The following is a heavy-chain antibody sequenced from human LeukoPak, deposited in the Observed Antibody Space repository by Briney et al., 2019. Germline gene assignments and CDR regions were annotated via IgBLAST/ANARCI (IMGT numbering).Heavy chain of an antibody. D-gene: IGHD3-16*02. J-gene: IGHJ4*02. V-gene: IGHV1-18*04. CDR3: ARDLTSGMITFGGVIDYHFDY. Sequence: ASVKVSCKASGYTFTSYGISWVRQAPGQGLEWMGWISAYNGNTNYAQKLQDRVTMTTDTSTSTAYMELRSLRSDDTAVYYCARDLTSGMITFGGVIDYHFDYWGQGTLVTVSS. CDR2: ISAYNGNT. CDR1: GYTFTSYG.